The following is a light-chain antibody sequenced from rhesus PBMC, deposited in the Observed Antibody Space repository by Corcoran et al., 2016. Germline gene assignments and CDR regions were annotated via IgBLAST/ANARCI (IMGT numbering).Light chain of an antibody. CDR1: QNISSW. Sequence: DIQMTQSPSSLSASVGDTVTITCRASQNISSWLAWYQQKPGKAPKLLIYKACILQSGVPSRFSGSGSGTDFTLTISSLQSEDFATYYCQQYSSSPSNFGQGTKVETK. J-gene: IGKJ2*01. CDR2: KAC. CDR3: QQYSSSPSN. V-gene: IGKV1-22*01.